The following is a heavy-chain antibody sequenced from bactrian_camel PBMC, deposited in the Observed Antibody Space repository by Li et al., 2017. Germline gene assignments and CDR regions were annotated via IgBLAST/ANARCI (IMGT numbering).Heavy chain of an antibody. CDR1: GFSHRDIC. J-gene: IGHJ4*01. D-gene: IGHD6*01. Sequence: HVQLMESGGGSVQAGGSLRLSCEASGFSHRDICMGWFRQAPGKEREGVATIDTTSGRTYYADSVKGRFTISQNNAGNTVYLQMNSLKPDDTHMYVCAAGASPIPVDEIAGIAFSLLRLGQGTQVTV. V-gene: IGHV3S53*01. CDR2: IDTTSGRT.